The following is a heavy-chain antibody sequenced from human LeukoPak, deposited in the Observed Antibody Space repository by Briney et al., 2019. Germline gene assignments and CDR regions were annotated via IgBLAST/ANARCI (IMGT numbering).Heavy chain of an antibody. CDR1: GYTFTSYY. D-gene: IGHD3-10*01. J-gene: IGHJ4*02. V-gene: IGHV1-46*01. CDR3: ARTYYYGSGSYSEYYFDY. CDR2: MNPSGGST. Sequence: ASVKVSCKASGYTFTSYYMHWVRQAPGQGLEWMGIMNPSGGSTSYAQKFQGRVTMTRDTSTSTVYIELSSLRSEDTAVYYCARTYYYGSGSYSEYYFDYWGEGTLVTVSS.